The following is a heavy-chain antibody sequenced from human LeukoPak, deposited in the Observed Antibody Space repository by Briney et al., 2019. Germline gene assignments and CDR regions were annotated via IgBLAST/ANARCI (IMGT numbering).Heavy chain of an antibody. Sequence: RPGGSLRLSCVRAGFSNADYGMSWVRQGPGKGLEWVAGIDWNGDALQYADSVKGRFTISRDNAKNSLYLQMNTLRPEDTAVYYCARDLSATWYSLAYWGQGTLVTVSS. CDR1: GFSNADYG. CDR2: IDWNGDAL. D-gene: IGHD2-15*01. V-gene: IGHV3-20*04. J-gene: IGHJ4*02. CDR3: ARDLSATWYSLAY.